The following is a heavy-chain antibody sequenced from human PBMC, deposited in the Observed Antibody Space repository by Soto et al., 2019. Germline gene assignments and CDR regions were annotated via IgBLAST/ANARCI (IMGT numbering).Heavy chain of an antibody. V-gene: IGHV1-18*01. CDR2: ISPYSGKT. D-gene: IGHD2-2*01. J-gene: IGHJ4*02. CDR1: GYTFTDYG. Sequence: ASVKVSCKTSGYTFTDYGVSWMRQAPGQGLEWVGWISPYSGKTNYARTLQGRINVTTDTSTTTAYLEVRNLTSDDTATYYCAREDSRSGTSFFNRWGQGTLVTVSS. CDR3: AREDSRSGTSFFNR.